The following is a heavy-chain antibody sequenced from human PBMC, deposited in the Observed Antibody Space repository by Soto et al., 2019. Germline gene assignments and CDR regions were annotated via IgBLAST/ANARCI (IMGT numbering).Heavy chain of an antibody. Sequence: PSETLSLTCAVYGGSFRGYHWSWIRQPPGKGLEWIGEINHSGSTNYNPSLKSRVIISLETSKNHFSLILTSVTAADTAVYYCARGLSSSATFYHYYGMDVWGQGTTVTVSS. CDR3: ARGLSSSATFYHYYGMDV. CDR2: INHSGST. CDR1: GGSFRGYH. V-gene: IGHV4-34*01. D-gene: IGHD6-6*01. J-gene: IGHJ6*02.